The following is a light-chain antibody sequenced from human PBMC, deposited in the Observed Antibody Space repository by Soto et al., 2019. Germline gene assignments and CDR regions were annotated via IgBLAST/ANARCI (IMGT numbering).Light chain of an antibody. J-gene: IGKJ2*01. V-gene: IGKV3-15*01. CDR2: GAS. CDR3: QPYDNWPYT. CDR1: QSVSSN. Sequence: EIVMTQSPATLSVSPGERATLSCRASQSVSSNLAWNQQKPGQAPRLLIYGASTRATGIPARFSGSGSGTEFTLTISSLQSEDFEIYYCQPYDNWPYTFGQGTKVDIK.